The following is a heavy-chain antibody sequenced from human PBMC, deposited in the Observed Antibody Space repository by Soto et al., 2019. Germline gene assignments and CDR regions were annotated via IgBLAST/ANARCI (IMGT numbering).Heavy chain of an antibody. CDR1: GGTFNTYA. J-gene: IGHJ4*02. D-gene: IGHD3-10*01. Sequence: QVQLVQSGAEMQKPGSSVKVSCQSSGGTFNTYAMNWVRQAPGQGPEWMGDISPMFGAANYAPKFQGRVTITADESTGTSYRQLSRLTSEETALYFCAREVQVHTPAFVYRGQGTLVTVSS. CDR3: AREVQVHTPAFVY. V-gene: IGHV1-69*19. CDR2: ISPMFGAA.